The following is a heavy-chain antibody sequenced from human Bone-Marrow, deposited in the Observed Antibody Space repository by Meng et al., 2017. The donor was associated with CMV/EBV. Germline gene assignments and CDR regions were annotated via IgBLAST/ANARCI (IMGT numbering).Heavy chain of an antibody. D-gene: IGHD5-18*01. CDR3: ARKEGSMVTAYYFDY. V-gene: IGHV1-18*01. CDR2: ISAYNGNT. CDR1: GYTFTSYG. Sequence: ASVKVSCKASGYTFTSYGISWVRQAPGQGLEWMGWISAYNGNTNYAQKLQGRVTMTTDTSTSTAYMELRSLRSDDTAVYYCARKEGSMVTAYYFDYWGQGTLVTVSS. J-gene: IGHJ4*02.